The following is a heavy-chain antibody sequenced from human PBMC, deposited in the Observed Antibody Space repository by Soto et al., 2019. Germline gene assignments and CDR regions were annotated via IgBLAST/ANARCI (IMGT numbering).Heavy chain of an antibody. Sequence: SETLSLTCTVSGGSISSGGYYWSWIRQHPGKGLEWIGYIYYSGSTYYNPSLKSRVTISVDTSKNQFSLKLSSVTAADTAVYYCARGGVDYYGSGSRDAFDIWGQGTMVTVSS. CDR3: ARGGVDYYGSGSRDAFDI. V-gene: IGHV4-31*03. CDR1: GGSISSGGYY. J-gene: IGHJ3*02. CDR2: IYYSGST. D-gene: IGHD3-10*01.